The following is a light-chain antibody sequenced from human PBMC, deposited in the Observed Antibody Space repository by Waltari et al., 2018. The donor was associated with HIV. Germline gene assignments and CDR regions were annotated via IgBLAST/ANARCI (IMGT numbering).Light chain of an antibody. CDR2: DVT. CDR3: SSYTSSSTLVV. J-gene: IGLJ2*01. CDR1: SSHVGGFNY. V-gene: IGLV2-14*03. Sequence: QSALTQPASVSGSPGQSITISCTGTSSHVGGFNYVSWYHHHPGKAPKLMIYDVTSRPSGVSNRFSGSKSGNTASLTISGLQAEDEADYYCSSYTSSSTLVVFGGGTKLTVL.